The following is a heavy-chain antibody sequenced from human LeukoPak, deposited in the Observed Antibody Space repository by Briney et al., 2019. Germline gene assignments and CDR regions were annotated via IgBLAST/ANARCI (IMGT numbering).Heavy chain of an antibody. D-gene: IGHD3-22*01. J-gene: IGHJ4*02. CDR2: IYSSGTT. CDR1: GGSISSYY. CDR3: ARAGDSSGYYWVFDY. V-gene: IGHV4-4*07. Sequence: PSETLSLTCTVSGGSISSYYWSWIRQPAGKGLEWIGRIYSSGTTNYNPPLKSRVTMSPDTSKNQFSLKLTSVTAADTAVYYCARAGDSSGYYWVFDYWGQGTLVTVSS.